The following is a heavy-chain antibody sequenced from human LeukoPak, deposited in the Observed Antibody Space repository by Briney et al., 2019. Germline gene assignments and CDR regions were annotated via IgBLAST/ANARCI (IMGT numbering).Heavy chain of an antibody. CDR1: GGTFSSYA. CDR3: ARDLRFLEWSYYFDY. CDR2: IIPIFGTA. Sequence: ASVQVSCKASGGTFSSYAISWVRQAPGQGLEWMGGIIPIFGTANYAQKFQGRVTITADESTSTAYMELSSLRSEDTAVYYCARDLRFLEWSYYFDYWGQGTLVTVSS. D-gene: IGHD3-3*01. V-gene: IGHV1-69*13. J-gene: IGHJ4*02.